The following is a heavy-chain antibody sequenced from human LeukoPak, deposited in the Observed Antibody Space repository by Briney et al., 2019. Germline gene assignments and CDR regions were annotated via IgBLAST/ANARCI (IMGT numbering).Heavy chain of an antibody. CDR1: GGSISGYY. CDR2: IYYTGIT. V-gene: IGHV4-59*08. J-gene: IGHJ4*02. D-gene: IGHD1-26*01. Sequence: PSETLSLTCTVSGGSISGYYWSWLRQPPGKGLEFIGYIYYTGITNYNPSLKSRVTISVDTSKNHFSLKLSSVTAADTAVYYCARHRYQGGPDFDYWGQGTLVTVSS. CDR3: ARHRYQGGPDFDY.